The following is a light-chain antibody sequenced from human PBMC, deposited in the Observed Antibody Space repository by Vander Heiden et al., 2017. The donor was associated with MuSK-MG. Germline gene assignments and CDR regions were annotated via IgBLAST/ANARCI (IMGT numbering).Light chain of an antibody. Sequence: DIQMTQSPSSLSASVGDRVTITCRASQSISSYLNWYQQKPGKAPKLLIYAASSLQSGVPSRFSGSGSGTDFTLTISRLKPEDFSTYYCQQSDSTPHTFGGGTKVEIK. CDR1: QSISSY. CDR3: QQSDSTPHT. CDR2: AAS. V-gene: IGKV1-39*01. J-gene: IGKJ4*01.